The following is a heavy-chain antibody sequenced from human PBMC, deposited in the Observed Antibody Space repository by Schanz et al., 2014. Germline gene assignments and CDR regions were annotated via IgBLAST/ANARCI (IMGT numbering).Heavy chain of an antibody. CDR2: ISGGGGGYR. CDR1: GFTFSNHA. V-gene: IGHV3-23*04. Sequence: EVQLVESGGGLVQPGGSLRLSCETSGFTFSNHAMSWVRQAPGKGLEWVSTISGGGGGYRPYADSVKGRFTISRDNSINTLSLQMNSLSADDTAVYSCAKDRSTVDAIRYFDWLLAFDYWGQGTLVTVSS. D-gene: IGHD3-9*01. J-gene: IGHJ4*02. CDR3: AKDRSTVDAIRYFDWLLAFDY.